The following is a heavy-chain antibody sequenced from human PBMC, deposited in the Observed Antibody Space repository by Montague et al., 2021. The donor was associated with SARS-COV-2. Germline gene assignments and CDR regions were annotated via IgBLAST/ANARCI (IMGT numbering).Heavy chain of an antibody. J-gene: IGHJ3*01. CDR3: ARDRVPADYGDDFDL. V-gene: IGHV3-30*04. Sequence: SLRLSCAASGFIFSNFAFHWVRQAPGKGLEWVAIITYDGSDKYYADSVKGRFTISRDNSKNTLYLQMNSLTPEDTAIYYCARDRVPADYGDDFDLWGQGALVTVSS. CDR2: ITYDGSDK. CDR1: GFIFSNFA. D-gene: IGHD4/OR15-4a*01.